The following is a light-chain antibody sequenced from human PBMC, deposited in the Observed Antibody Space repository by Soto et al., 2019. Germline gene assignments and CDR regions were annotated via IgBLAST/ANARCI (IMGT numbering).Light chain of an antibody. J-gene: IGLJ1*01. CDR3: CSYAGDYMFV. CDR1: SSDVGGYDL. CDR2: EGN. Sequence: QSALTQPASVSASPGQSITISCTGTSSDVGGYDLVSWYQQRPGKAPKLMIYEGNKRPSGVSNRFSGSKSGNTASLTISGLQAEDDADYYCCSYAGDYMFVFGTGTKLTVL. V-gene: IGLV2-23*01.